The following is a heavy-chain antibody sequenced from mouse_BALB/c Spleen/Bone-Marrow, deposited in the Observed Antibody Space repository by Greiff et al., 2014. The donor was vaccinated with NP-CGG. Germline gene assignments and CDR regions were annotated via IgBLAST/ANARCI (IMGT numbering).Heavy chain of an antibody. Sequence: QVQLQQSGTEVVRPGASVKLSCKASGYSFTTYWMNWVKQRPGQGLAWIGMIHPSDSETRLNQKFKDKATLTVDKSSSTAYMQLNSPTSEDSAVYDCAREKVYYGTSWFAYWGQGTLVTVAA. J-gene: IGHJ3*01. CDR1: GYSFTTYW. D-gene: IGHD2-1*01. V-gene: IGHV1S82*01. CDR2: IHPSDSET. CDR3: AREKVYYGTSWFAY.